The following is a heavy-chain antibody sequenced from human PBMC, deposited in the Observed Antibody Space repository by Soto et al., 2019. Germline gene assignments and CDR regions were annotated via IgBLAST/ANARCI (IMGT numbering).Heavy chain of an antibody. CDR3: VRQGIGNGHGLVDL. D-gene: IGHD1-1*01. V-gene: IGHV4-59*08. CDR1: SGPSSSHN. J-gene: IGHJ6*02. CDR2: VYSTGGT. Sequence: QVQLQQSGPGLVKPSETLSLTCSVSSGPSSSHNWGWIRQPPGRGLEWIGYVYSTGGTSYNPSLQSRVTISADTATNHISLTPASVTAADTDVSYCVRQGIGNGHGLVDLWGQGTTVRVSS.